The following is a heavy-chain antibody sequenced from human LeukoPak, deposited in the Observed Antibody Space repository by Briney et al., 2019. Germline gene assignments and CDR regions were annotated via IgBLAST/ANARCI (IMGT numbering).Heavy chain of an antibody. Sequence: SETLSLTCTVSGYSINSGYYWGWIRQPPGRGLEWIGNVYHRGITYCKPSLKSRVTISVDTSKNQFSLKLSSVTAADTAVYYCGRVAAPADYFYYYMDVWGKGTTVTVSS. J-gene: IGHJ6*03. V-gene: IGHV4-38-2*02. CDR1: GYSINSGYY. CDR3: GRVAAPADYFYYYMDV. D-gene: IGHD6-13*01. CDR2: VYHRGIT.